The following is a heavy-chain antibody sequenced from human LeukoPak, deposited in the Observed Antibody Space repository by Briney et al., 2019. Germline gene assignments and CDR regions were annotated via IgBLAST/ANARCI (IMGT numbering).Heavy chain of an antibody. D-gene: IGHD3-10*01. V-gene: IGHV1-8*01. J-gene: IGHJ6*02. CDR3: ARAVSMVRGVIDHYGMDV. CDR1: GYTFTSYD. Sequence: ASVKVSCKASGYTFTSYDINWVRQATGQGLEWMGWMNPNSGNTGYAQKFQGRVTMTRNTSISTAYMELSSLRSEDTAVYYCARAVSMVRGVIDHYGMDVWGQGTTVTVSS. CDR2: MNPNSGNT.